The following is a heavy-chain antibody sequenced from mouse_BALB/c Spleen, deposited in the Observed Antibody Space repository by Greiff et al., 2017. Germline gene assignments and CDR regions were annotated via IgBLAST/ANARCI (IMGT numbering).Heavy chain of an antibody. V-gene: IGHV6-6*02. Sequence: EVQGVESGGGLVQPGGSMKLSCVASGFTFSNYWMNWVRQSPEKGLEWVAEIRLKSNNYATHYAESVKGRFTISRDDSKSSVYLQMNNLRAEDTGIYYCTRGLLRHYYAMDYWGQGTSVTVSS. J-gene: IGHJ4*01. CDR3: TRGLLRHYYAMDY. CDR1: GFTFSNYW. D-gene: IGHD1-2*01. CDR2: IRLKSNNYAT.